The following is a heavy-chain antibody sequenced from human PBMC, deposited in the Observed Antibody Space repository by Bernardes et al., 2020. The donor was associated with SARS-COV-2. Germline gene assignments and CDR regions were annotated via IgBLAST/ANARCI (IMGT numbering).Heavy chain of an antibody. V-gene: IGHV1-2*02. CDR2: INPNSGGT. Sequence: ASVKVSCKASGYTFTGYYMHWVRQAPGQGLEWMGWINPNSGGTNYAQKFQGRVTMTRDTSISTAYMELSRLRSDDTAVYYCASFGGYCSSTSCPGYYYYYGMDVWGQGTTVTVSS. CDR3: ASFGGYCSSTSCPGYYYYYGMDV. CDR1: GYTFTGYY. J-gene: IGHJ6*02. D-gene: IGHD2-2*01.